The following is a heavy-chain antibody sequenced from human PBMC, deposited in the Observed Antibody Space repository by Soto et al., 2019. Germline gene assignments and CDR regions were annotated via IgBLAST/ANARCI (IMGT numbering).Heavy chain of an antibody. D-gene: IGHD4-17*01. CDR1: GFSVSSYN. V-gene: IGHV3-48*02. CDR3: ARDLRDYVFDY. Sequence: GGSLRLSCAGSGFSVSSYNMNWVRQAPGKGLEWISYMSSSGSLIHYADTVKGRFTISRDNAKNSLYLQMNSLRDVVTAVYYCARDLRDYVFDYWGQGTLVTVSS. J-gene: IGHJ4*02. CDR2: MSSSGSLI.